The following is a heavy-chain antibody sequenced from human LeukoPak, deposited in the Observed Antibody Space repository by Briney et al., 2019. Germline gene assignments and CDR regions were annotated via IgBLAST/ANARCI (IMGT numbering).Heavy chain of an antibody. D-gene: IGHD3-10*01. CDR3: AKDYGSGSYFPGGGYFQH. CDR2: ISWNSGSI. Sequence: GRSLGLSCAASGFTFDDYAMHWVWQAPGKGLEWVSGISWNSGSIGYADSVKGRFTISRDNAKNSLYLQMNSLRAEDTALYYCAKDYGSGSYFPGGGYFQHWGQGTLVTVSS. CDR1: GFTFDDYA. V-gene: IGHV3-9*01. J-gene: IGHJ1*01.